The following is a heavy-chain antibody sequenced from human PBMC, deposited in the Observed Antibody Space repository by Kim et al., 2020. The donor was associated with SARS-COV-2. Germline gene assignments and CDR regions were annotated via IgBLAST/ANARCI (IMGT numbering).Heavy chain of an antibody. Sequence: GGSLRLSCTASGFTFSHYSLRWVRQAPGKGLEWVSTISYHGNNKYYVDSVQGRFTISRDDPANTLHLQMSGLRAEDTAVYYCARDRIWFGESMSYGMDVWGQGSKVIVSS. D-gene: IGHD3-10*01. CDR1: GFTFSHYS. J-gene: IGHJ6*01. CDR2: ISYHGNNK. V-gene: IGHV3-30-3*01. CDR3: ARDRIWFGESMSYGMDV.